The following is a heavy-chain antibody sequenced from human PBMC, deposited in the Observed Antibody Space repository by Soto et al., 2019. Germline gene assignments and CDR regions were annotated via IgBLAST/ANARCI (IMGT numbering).Heavy chain of an antibody. CDR3: VRGGRDGHNRGWGGGDYYYYGMDV. J-gene: IGHJ6*02. V-gene: IGHV3-66*01. D-gene: IGHD3-16*01. Sequence: PGGSLRLSCAASGFTVSSNYMSWVRQAPGKGLEWVSVIYSGGSTYYADSVKGRFTISRDNSKNTLYLQMNSLRAEDTAVYYCVRGGRDGHNRGWGGGDYYYYGMDVWGQGTTVTVSS. CDR2: IYSGGST. CDR1: GFTVSSNY.